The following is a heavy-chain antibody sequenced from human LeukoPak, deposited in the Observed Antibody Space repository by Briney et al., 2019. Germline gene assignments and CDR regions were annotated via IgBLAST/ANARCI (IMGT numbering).Heavy chain of an antibody. Sequence: GASVKVPCKASGGTFSSYAISWVRQAPGQGLEWMGGIIPILGTANYAQKFQGRVTITTDESTSTAYMELSSLRSEDTAVYYCASAVNSSSSHYYYYYMDVWGKGTTVTVSS. CDR2: IIPILGTA. V-gene: IGHV1-69*05. CDR3: ASAVNSSSSHYYYYYMDV. J-gene: IGHJ6*03. D-gene: IGHD6-6*01. CDR1: GGTFSSYA.